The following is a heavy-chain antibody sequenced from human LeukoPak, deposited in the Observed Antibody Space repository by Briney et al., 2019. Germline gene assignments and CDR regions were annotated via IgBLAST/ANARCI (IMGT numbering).Heavy chain of an antibody. J-gene: IGHJ4*02. Sequence: SETLSLTCTVSGGSISSYYWSWIRQPTGKGLEWLGYISYSASSNYNPSLKSRVSISVDTSKNKFSLKLNSVTAADTAVYYCARVSCPPGSSWYYFDYWGQGTLVTVTS. D-gene: IGHD3-10*01. V-gene: IGHV4-59*01. CDR1: GGSISSYY. CDR2: ISYSASS. CDR3: ARVSCPPGSSWYYFDY.